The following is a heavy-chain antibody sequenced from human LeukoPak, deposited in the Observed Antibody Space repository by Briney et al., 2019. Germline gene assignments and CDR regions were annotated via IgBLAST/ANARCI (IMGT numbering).Heavy chain of an antibody. J-gene: IGHJ5*02. CDR2: IFYSGST. V-gene: IGHV4-61*01. CDR3: ARESSGSSGYPNSFDP. Sequence: SETLSLTCIVSGDSVTSGNYYWSWIRQPPGKGLEWIGYIFYSGSTNYNPSLESRVTISIDTSNNQFSLKLSSVTAADTAVYYCARESSGSSGYPNSFDPWGQGTLVTVSS. D-gene: IGHD3-22*01. CDR1: GDSVTSGNYY.